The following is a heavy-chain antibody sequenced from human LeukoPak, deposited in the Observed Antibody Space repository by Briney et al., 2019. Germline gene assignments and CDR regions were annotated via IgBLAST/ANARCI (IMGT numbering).Heavy chain of an antibody. Sequence: PSETLSLTCTVSGGSISSYYWSWIRQPPGKGLEWIGYIYYSGSTNYNPSLKSRVTIPVDTSKNQFSLKLSSVTAADTAVYYCAREWYSSSWYFEYYFDYWGQGTLVTVSS. V-gene: IGHV4-59*12. J-gene: IGHJ4*02. CDR3: AREWYSSSWYFEYYFDY. D-gene: IGHD6-13*01. CDR2: IYYSGST. CDR1: GGSISSYY.